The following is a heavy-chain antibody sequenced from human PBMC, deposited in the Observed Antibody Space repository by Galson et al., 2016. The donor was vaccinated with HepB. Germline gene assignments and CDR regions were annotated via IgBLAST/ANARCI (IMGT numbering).Heavy chain of an antibody. CDR2: ISYDGKSE. V-gene: IGHV3-30*18. Sequence: SLRLSCAASGFTFSTYGMHWVRQAPGKGLEWVALISYDGKSESYADSVKGRVTISRDNSKNTLFLQMNSLRAEDTALYYCAKDRWTGQLLPHGFDYWGQGTLVTVSS. D-gene: IGHD6-6*01. J-gene: IGHJ4*02. CDR3: AKDRWTGQLLPHGFDY. CDR1: GFTFSTYG.